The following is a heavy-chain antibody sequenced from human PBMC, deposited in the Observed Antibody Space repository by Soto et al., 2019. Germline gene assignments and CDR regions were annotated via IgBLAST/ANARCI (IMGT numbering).Heavy chain of an antibody. Sequence: SETLSLTCPVSGASITNFYWSWIRQSARKGLEWIGRIYTRGSTDYNPSLKSRVTVSIDTSKNQVSLTLSSVTAADTAVYYCARGGAYYFDSWGQGILVTVSS. CDR1: GASITNFY. J-gene: IGHJ4*02. D-gene: IGHD3-16*01. V-gene: IGHV4-4*07. CDR2: IYTRGST. CDR3: ARGGAYYFDS.